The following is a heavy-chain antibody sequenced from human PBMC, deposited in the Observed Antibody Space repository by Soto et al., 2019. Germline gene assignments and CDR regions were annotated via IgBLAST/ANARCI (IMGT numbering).Heavy chain of an antibody. J-gene: IGHJ4*02. Sequence: QVPLVQSGAEVKKPGASVKVSCKASGYTFTSYGISWVRQAPGQGLEWMGWISAYNGNTNYAQKLQGRVTMTTDTSTSTAYMELRSLRSDDTAVYYCARHLWQWLVRGHFDYWGQGTLVTVSS. CDR3: ARHLWQWLVRGHFDY. V-gene: IGHV1-18*01. CDR1: GYTFTSYG. D-gene: IGHD6-19*01. CDR2: ISAYNGNT.